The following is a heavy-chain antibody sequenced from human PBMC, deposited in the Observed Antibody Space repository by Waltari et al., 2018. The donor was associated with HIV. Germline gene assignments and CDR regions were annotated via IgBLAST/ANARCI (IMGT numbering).Heavy chain of an antibody. CDR1: GFTDSSNY. J-gene: IGHJ6*02. CDR2: IYSGGST. Sequence: EVQLVESGGGLIQPGGSLRLSCAASGFTDSSNYMSWVRQAPGPGLEWVSVIYSGGSTYYADSVKGRFTIARDNSKNTLYLQMNSLRAEDTAVYYCARDSGLGTHYYYYYGMDVWGQGTTVTVSS. CDR3: ARDSGLGTHYYYYYGMDV. D-gene: IGHD7-27*01. V-gene: IGHV3-53*01.